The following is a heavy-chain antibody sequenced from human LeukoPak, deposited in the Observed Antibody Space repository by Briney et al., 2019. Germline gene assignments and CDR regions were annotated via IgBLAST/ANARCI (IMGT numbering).Heavy chain of an antibody. Sequence: SETLSLTCTVSGGSISSYYWSWIRQPPGKGLEWIGYIYYSGSTNYNPSLKSRVTISVDTSKNQFSLKLNSVTATDTAVYYCARANPPRDFQHWGQGTLVTVSS. V-gene: IGHV4-59*01. D-gene: IGHD3-10*01. CDR3: ARANPPRDFQH. CDR1: GGSISSYY. J-gene: IGHJ1*01. CDR2: IYYSGST.